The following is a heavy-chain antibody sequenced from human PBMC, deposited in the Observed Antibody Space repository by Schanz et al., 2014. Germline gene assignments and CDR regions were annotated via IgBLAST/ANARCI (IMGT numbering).Heavy chain of an antibody. CDR2: ISGGGGTT. D-gene: IGHD1-20*01. Sequence: EVQLVESGGGVVRPGGSLRLSCAASGFTFSSHCMHWVRQDPGKGLEWVSAISGGGGTTNYTDSIKGRFAISRDNSKTTRYLQMNSLRAEDTAVYYCANNWNLDYWGQGTLVTVSS. CDR3: ANNWNLDY. V-gene: IGHV3-23*04. J-gene: IGHJ4*02. CDR1: GFTFSSHC.